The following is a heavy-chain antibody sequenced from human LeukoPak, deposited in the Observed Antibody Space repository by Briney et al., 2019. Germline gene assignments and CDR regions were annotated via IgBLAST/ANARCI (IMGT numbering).Heavy chain of an antibody. CDR3: ARWVSQYYFDY. CDR2: INSDGSIT. V-gene: IGHV3-74*03. Sequence: PGGSLRLSCAASGFTFSSYWMHWVRQAPGKGLVWVSRINSDGSITTYADSVRGRFTVSRDNAKNTLYLQMNSLRVDDTAVYYCARWVSQYYFDYWGQGTHVTVSS. CDR1: GFTFSSYW. D-gene: IGHD2-21*01. J-gene: IGHJ4*02.